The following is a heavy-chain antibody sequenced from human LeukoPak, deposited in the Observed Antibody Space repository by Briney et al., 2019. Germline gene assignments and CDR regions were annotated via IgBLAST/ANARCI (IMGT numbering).Heavy chain of an antibody. V-gene: IGHV4-31*03. CDR2: IYYSGST. J-gene: IGHJ6*02. CDR3: ARAPLWFGELTPRLVPYGMDV. Sequence: SQTLSLTCTVSGGSISSGGYYWSWIRQHPGKGLEWIVYIYYSGSTYYNPSLKSRVSISVDTSKNQFSLKLSSVTAAATAVYYCARAPLWFGELTPRLVPYGMDVWGQGTTVTVSS. D-gene: IGHD3-10*01. CDR1: GGSISSGGYY.